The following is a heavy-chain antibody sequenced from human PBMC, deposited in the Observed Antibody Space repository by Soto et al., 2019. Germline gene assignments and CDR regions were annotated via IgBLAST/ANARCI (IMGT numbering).Heavy chain of an antibody. CDR2: IYYSGST. D-gene: IGHD1-7*01. CDR1: GGKIGGFD. Sequence: SETLSLSYTVFGGKIGGFDWSWIRQPQGKELEWIGYIYYSGSTNYNPSLKSRVTISVDTSKNQFSLKLSSVTAADTAVYYCARDRYNWNYGDRDSFDIWGQGTMVTVSS. CDR3: ARDRYNWNYGDRDSFDI. J-gene: IGHJ3*02. V-gene: IGHV4-59*01.